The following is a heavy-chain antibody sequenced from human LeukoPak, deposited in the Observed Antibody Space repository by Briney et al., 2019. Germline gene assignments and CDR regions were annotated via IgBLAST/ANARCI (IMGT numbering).Heavy chain of an antibody. CDR2: IKTDGSEK. J-gene: IGHJ4*02. V-gene: IGHV3-7*01. D-gene: IGHD6-13*01. CDR1: GVTFSDYW. CDR3: ARSTRALPYSSSWYEDPPPYDY. Sequence: PGGSLRLSCAASGVTFSDYWVNWVRQAPGKGLEWVANIKTDGSEKYYVDSVKGRFTISRDNAKNTLYLQMNSLRAEDTAVYYCARSTRALPYSSSWYEDPPPYDYWGQGTLVTVSS.